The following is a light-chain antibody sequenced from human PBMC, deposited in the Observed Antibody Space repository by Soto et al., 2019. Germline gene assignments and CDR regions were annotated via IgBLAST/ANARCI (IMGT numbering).Light chain of an antibody. CDR1: QSVAHW. V-gene: IGKV1-5*03. CDR2: QAS. J-gene: IGKJ4*01. CDR3: LHYSRYPIT. Sequence: DIQMNQSPSTLSASVGDRVTITCRASQSVAHWLAWYQQRPGKAPRLLIYQASSLQSEVPSRFSGSGSGTEFTLTISGLQPDDFANYYCLHYSRYPITFGGGTKVEMK.